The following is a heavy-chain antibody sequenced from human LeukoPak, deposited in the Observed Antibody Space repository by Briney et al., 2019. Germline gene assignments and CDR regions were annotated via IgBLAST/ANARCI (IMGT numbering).Heavy chain of an antibody. CDR2: ISDSGST. CDR3: ARGEKVLDY. J-gene: IGHJ4*02. V-gene: IGHV4-34*01. Sequence: SETLSLTCAVYGGSFSGYYWGWIRQPPGKGLEWIGKISDSGSTYYSPSLRSRVTISIDMSKNQFSLKLSSVTATDTAVYYCARGEKVLDYWGQGTLVTVSS. CDR1: GGSFSGYY.